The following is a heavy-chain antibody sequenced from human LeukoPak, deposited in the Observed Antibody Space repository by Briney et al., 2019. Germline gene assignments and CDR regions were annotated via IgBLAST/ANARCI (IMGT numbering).Heavy chain of an antibody. V-gene: IGHV4-30-2*01. J-gene: IGHJ4*02. CDR3: AREGVAGAFQIDS. D-gene: IGHD1-26*01. CDR2: SYPGGTT. Sequence: SETLSLTCTVSGGSINNGTYCWSWIRQPPGQGLEWIGYSYPGGTTYYNPSLRSRVTISVDRSKNQFSLKLTSVTAADTAVYYCAREGVAGAFQIDSWGQGTLVIVSS. CDR1: GGSINNGTYC.